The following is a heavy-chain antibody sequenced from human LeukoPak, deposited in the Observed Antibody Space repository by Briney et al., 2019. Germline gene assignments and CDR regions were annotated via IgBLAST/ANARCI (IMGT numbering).Heavy chain of an antibody. D-gene: IGHD6-13*01. CDR1: GGSISSGSYC. Sequence: PSETLSLTCTVSGGSISSGSYCWGWIRQPPGKGLEWIGSMYYSGSTNYNPSLKSRVTISVDTSKNQFSLKLSSVTAADTAVYYCARASSSSWYYYMDVWGKGTTVTISS. J-gene: IGHJ6*03. CDR3: ARASSSSWYYYMDV. CDR2: MYYSGST. V-gene: IGHV4-39*07.